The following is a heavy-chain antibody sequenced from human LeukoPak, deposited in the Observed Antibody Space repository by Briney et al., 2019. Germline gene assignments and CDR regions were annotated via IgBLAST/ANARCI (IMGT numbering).Heavy chain of an antibody. CDR1: GGSFSGYY. CDR2: INHSGST. Sequence: SETLSLTCAVYGGSFSGYYWSWIRQPPGKGLEWIGEINHSGSTNYNLSLKSRVTISVDTSRNQFSLKLSSVTAADTAVYYCARGSSPLPAAIYPFDYWGQGTLVTVSS. CDR3: ARGSSPLPAAIYPFDY. D-gene: IGHD2-2*01. V-gene: IGHV4-34*01. J-gene: IGHJ4*02.